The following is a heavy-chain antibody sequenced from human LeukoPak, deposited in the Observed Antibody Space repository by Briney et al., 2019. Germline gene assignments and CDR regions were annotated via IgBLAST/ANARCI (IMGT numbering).Heavy chain of an antibody. J-gene: IGHJ4*02. V-gene: IGHV2-5*01. Sequence: CGPTLEKPTQTITLTWTFSGFSLRTSEVGVGWIRQPPGQALEWLAFIYWNDIKRYGPSLESRLAITKDTSKNQVVLTVTNMDPVDTATYYCAHRLYGGTIDYWGQGTLVTVSS. CDR1: GFSLRTSEVG. CDR2: IYWNDIK. D-gene: IGHD4-23*01. CDR3: AHRLYGGTIDY.